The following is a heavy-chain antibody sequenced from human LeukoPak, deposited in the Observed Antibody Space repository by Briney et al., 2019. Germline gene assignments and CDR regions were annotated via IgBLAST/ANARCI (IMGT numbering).Heavy chain of an antibody. J-gene: IGHJ4*02. D-gene: IGHD5-18*01. CDR1: GFTFSSYW. CDR3: ARDPVDTAMVPFSDY. CDR2: INQDGGEK. Sequence: PGGSLRLSCAASGFTFSSYWMSWVRQAPGKGLEWVANINQDGGEKYYVDSVKGRFTISRANAKNSLYLHMNSLRAEDTAVYYCARDPVDTAMVPFSDYWGQGTLVTVSS. V-gene: IGHV3-7*01.